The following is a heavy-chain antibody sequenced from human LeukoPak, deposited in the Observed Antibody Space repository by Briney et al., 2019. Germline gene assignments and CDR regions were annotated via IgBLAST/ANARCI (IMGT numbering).Heavy chain of an antibody. J-gene: IGHJ4*02. CDR1: GYSFISYW. CDR3: ARRLGGSYSSYFDY. V-gene: IGHV5-10-1*01. D-gene: IGHD1-26*01. CDR2: IDPSDSYI. Sequence: GESLKISCKGSGYSFISYWISWVRQMPGKGLEWMGRIDPSDSYINHSPSFQGHVTISADKSISTAYLQWSSLKASDTAMYYCARRLGGSYSSYFDYWGQGTLVTVSS.